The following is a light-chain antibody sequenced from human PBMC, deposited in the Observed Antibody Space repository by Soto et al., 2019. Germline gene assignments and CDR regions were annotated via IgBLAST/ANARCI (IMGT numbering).Light chain of an antibody. V-gene: IGLV2-8*01. CDR2: EVN. CDR1: SSDVGGYNY. CDR3: SSYAGSHNFGV. Sequence: QSVLTQPPSASGSPGQSVTISCAGTSSDVGGYNYVSWYQQHPGKAPKLMIYEVNKRPSGVPDRFSGSKSGNTASLTVSGLQAEDEADYYCSSYAGSHNFGVFGTGTKVTVL. J-gene: IGLJ1*01.